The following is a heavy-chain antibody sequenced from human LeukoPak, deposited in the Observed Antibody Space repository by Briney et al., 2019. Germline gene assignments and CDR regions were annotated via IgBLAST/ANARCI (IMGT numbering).Heavy chain of an antibody. CDR1: GFTFSSYG. J-gene: IGHJ4*02. D-gene: IGHD3-10*01. CDR3: AKERYGSAPDY. V-gene: IGHV3-30*18. CDR2: ISYDGSNK. Sequence: GGSLRLSCAASGFTFSSYGMHWVRQAPGKGLEWVAVISYDGSNKYYADSVKGRFTISRDNSKNTLYLQMNSLRAEDTAVYYCAKERYGSAPDYWGQGTLVTVSS.